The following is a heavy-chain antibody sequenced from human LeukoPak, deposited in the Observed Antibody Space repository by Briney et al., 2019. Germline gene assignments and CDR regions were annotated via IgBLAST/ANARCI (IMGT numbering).Heavy chain of an antibody. CDR2: IKSKTDGGTT. J-gene: IGHJ6*03. CDR1: GGSISSYY. CDR3: TRTAYYMDV. Sequence: PSETLSLTCTVSGGSISSYYWSWVRQAPGKGLEWVGRIKSKTDGGTTDYAAPVKGRFTIPRDDSKNTLYLQMNSLKTEDTAVYYCTRTAYYMDVWGKGTTVTVSS. V-gene: IGHV3-15*01.